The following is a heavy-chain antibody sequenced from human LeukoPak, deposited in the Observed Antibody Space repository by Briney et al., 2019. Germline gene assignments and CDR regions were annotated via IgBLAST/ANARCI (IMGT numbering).Heavy chain of an antibody. Sequence: SETLSLACAVYGGAFSGYSWSWIRQPPGKGLEWIGEIDPNGTSNYNPSLKSRVTVSVDTSKNQFSLNLNSVTAADTAVYYCARGRSYEYGDYDYWGRGTLVTVSS. CDR2: IDPNGTS. CDR1: GGAFSGYS. D-gene: IGHD4-17*01. CDR3: ARGRSYEYGDYDY. V-gene: IGHV4-34*01. J-gene: IGHJ4*02.